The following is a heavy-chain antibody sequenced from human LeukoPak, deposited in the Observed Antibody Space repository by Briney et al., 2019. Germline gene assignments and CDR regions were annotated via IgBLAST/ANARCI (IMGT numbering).Heavy chain of an antibody. J-gene: IGHJ5*02. V-gene: IGHV4-39*07. CDR1: GGSISSSSYY. CDR2: INHSGST. CDR3: ARVGKYQLLSPSKLNWFDP. D-gene: IGHD2-2*01. Sequence: SETLSLTCTVSGGSISSSSYYWSWIRQPPGKGLEWIGEINHSGSTNYNPSLKSRVTISVDTSKNQFSLKLSSVTAADTAVYYCARVGKYQLLSPSKLNWFDPWGQGTLVTVSS.